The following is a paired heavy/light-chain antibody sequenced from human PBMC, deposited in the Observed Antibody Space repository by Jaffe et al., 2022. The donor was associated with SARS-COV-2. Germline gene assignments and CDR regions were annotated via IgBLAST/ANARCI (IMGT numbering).Heavy chain of an antibody. CDR1: GFTFSSYW. Sequence: EVQLVESGGGQVQPGGSLRLSCVASGFTFSSYWIHWVRQAPGKGLVWVSRINGDGRSTSYADSVKGRFTISRDNAKNTLYLQMNSLRTEDTALYYCASPYYSDTSGTYIDHWGRGTLVTVSS. CDR3: ASPYYSDTSGTYIDH. J-gene: IGHJ4*02. V-gene: IGHV3-74*01. CDR2: INGDGRST. D-gene: IGHD3-22*01.
Light chain of an antibody. CDR3: SSFSRSVGV. J-gene: IGLJ3*02. CDR2: DFS. CDR1: INDVDDFGY. V-gene: IGLV2-14*03. Sequence: SALTQPASVSGSPGQSITVSCTGTINDVDDFGYVSWYQLQPGKAPKLIIYDFSSRPSGVSNRFSGSKSGNTASLTISGLQAEDEADYYCSSFSRSVGVFGGGTKLTVL.